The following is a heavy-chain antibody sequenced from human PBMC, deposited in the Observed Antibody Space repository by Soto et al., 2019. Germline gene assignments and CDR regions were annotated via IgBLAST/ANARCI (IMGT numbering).Heavy chain of an antibody. V-gene: IGHV3-23*01. CDR2: ISGSGGGT. CDR3: AKDSTYYDFWSAYSY. J-gene: IGHJ4*02. D-gene: IGHD3-3*01. Sequence: EVQLLESGGGLVQPGGSLRLSCAASGFTFSTFAMSWVRQAPGKGLEWVSAISGSGGGTYYADSVKGRFTISRDNSKNTLDLQMNSLRAEETAVYYCAKDSTYYDFWSAYSYWGQGTLVTVSS. CDR1: GFTFSTFA.